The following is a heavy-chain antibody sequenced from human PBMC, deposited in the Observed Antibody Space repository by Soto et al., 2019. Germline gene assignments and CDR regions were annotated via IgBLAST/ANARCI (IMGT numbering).Heavy chain of an antibody. J-gene: IGHJ4*01. CDR2: TYYRSKWYY. CDR3: ARGEQYSGRIFDY. CDR1: GDSVSSNSAG. V-gene: IGHV6-1*01. D-gene: IGHD1-26*01. Sequence: QTLSLTCAITGDSVSSNSAGWSVVRQSPSRGLEWLGRTYYRSKWYYEYAVSVRGRITINPDTSKNQYSLQLNSVTPEDTAVYFCARGEQYSGRIFDYWGQGTLVTVSS.